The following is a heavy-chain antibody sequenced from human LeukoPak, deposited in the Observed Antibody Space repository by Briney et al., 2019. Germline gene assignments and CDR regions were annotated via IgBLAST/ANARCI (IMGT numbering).Heavy chain of an antibody. J-gene: IGHJ6*04. V-gene: IGHV5-10-1*01. CDR3: ARPSSYGMDV. CDR2: IDPSDSYT. CDR1: GYNFTSYW. Sequence: GESLKISCKGYGYNFTSYWISWVRQMPGKGLERMGRIDPSDSYTNYSPSFQGHVTISADKSISTAYLQWSSLKASDTAMYYCARPSSYGMDVWGKGTTVTVSS.